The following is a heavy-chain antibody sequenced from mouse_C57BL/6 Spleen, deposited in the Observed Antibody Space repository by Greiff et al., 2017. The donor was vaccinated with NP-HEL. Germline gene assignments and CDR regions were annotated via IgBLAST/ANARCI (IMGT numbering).Heavy chain of an antibody. D-gene: IGHD1-1*01. Sequence: QVQLQQPGAELVMPGASVKLSCKASGYTFTSYWMHWVKQRPGQGLEWIGEIDPSDSYTNYNQKFKGKSTLTVDKSSSTAYMQLSSLTSEDSAVYYCARRSHYYGSRGDYLDYWGQGTTLTVSS. V-gene: IGHV1-69*01. CDR1: GYTFTSYW. J-gene: IGHJ2*01. CDR2: IDPSDSYT. CDR3: ARRSHYYGSRGDYLDY.